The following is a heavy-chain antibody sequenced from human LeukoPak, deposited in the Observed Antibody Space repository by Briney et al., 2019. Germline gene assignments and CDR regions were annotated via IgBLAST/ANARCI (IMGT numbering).Heavy chain of an antibody. CDR3: ARGARLTMVRGVIRYYYMDV. Sequence: PGGSLRLSCAASGFTFSSYWMHWVRQAPGKGLVGVSRINSDGRSTYYADSVKGRFTISRDNSKNTLYLQMNSLRAEDTAVYFCARGARLTMVRGVIRYYYMDVWGKGTTVTISS. J-gene: IGHJ6*03. CDR1: GFTFSSYW. CDR2: INSDGRST. V-gene: IGHV3-74*01. D-gene: IGHD3-10*01.